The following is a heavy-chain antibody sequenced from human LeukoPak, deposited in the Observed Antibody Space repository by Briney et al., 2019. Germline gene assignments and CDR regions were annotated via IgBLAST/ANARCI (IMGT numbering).Heavy chain of an antibody. Sequence: PSETLSLTCSISGGSISNDNYYWGWIRQPPGMGLEWLGNIYYSGSAYYKPSLKGRVTISVDTSKNQFSLHLTSVTAADTAVYYCARVGYSGYDNRGAFDYWGQGTLVTVSS. D-gene: IGHD5-12*01. J-gene: IGHJ4*02. V-gene: IGHV4-39*07. CDR1: GGSISNDNYY. CDR3: ARVGYSGYDNRGAFDY. CDR2: IYYSGSA.